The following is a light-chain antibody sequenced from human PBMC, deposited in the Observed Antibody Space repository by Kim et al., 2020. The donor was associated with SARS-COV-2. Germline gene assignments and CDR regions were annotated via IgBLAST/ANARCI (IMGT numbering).Light chain of an antibody. J-gene: IGKJ4*01. CDR2: TTS. V-gene: IGKV1-12*01. CDR1: QGISRW. Sequence: DIQMTQSPSSVSASVGDRVTITCRASQGISRWLAWYQQKPGKAPNLLVDTTSSLQSGVPSRFSGSGSGTDFTLTISSLQPEDFATYYCLQASSFPLTFGGGTKVDIK. CDR3: LQASSFPLT.